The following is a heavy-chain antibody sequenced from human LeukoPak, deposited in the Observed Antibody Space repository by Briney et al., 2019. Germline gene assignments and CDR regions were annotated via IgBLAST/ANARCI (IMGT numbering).Heavy chain of an antibody. J-gene: IGHJ6*02. D-gene: IGHD3-10*01. Sequence: ASVKVSCKASGYSFTGYYMHWVRQAPGQGLEWMGWINPNSGGTNYAQKYQGRVTMTTDTSTSTAYMELRSLRSDDTAVYYCARGGSDITMVRGVILDYYYYGMDVWGQGTTVTVSS. V-gene: IGHV1-2*02. CDR2: INPNSGGT. CDR3: ARGGSDITMVRGVILDYYYYGMDV. CDR1: GYSFTGYY.